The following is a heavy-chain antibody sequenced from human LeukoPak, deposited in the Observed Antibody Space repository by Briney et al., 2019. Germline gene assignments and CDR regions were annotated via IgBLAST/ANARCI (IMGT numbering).Heavy chain of an antibody. D-gene: IGHD5-24*01. CDR3: ARDRVGDGPWGYWYFDL. J-gene: IGHJ2*01. V-gene: IGHV3-7*01. CDR2: IKQDGSEK. CDR1: GFTFSSYW. Sequence: GGSLRLSCAASGFTFSSYWMSWVRQAPGKGLEWVANIKQDGSEKYYVDSVKGRFTISRDNAKNSLYLQMNSLRAEDTAVYYCARDRVGDGPWGYWYFDLWGRGTLVTVSS.